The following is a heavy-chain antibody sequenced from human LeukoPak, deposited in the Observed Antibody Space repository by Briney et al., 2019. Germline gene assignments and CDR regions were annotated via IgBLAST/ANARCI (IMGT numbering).Heavy chain of an antibody. CDR3: ARGRRYYDSSGYTNFDY. Sequence: PSETLSLTCAVYGGSFSGYYWSWIRQPPGKGLEWIREINHSGSTNYNPSLKSRVTISVDTCKNQFSLKLSSVTAADTAVYYCARGRRYYDSSGYTNFDYWGQGTLVTVSS. CDR1: GGSFSGYY. CDR2: INHSGST. J-gene: IGHJ4*02. V-gene: IGHV4-34*01. D-gene: IGHD3-22*01.